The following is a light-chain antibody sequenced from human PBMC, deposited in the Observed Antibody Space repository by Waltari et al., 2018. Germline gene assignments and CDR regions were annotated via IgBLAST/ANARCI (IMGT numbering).Light chain of an antibody. CDR2: EVT. Sequence: QSITISCAGTSSAVGNYNLVSWYQQHAGEAPKLMIYEVTKRPSGVSNRFSGSKSGNTASLTISGLQAEDEADYYCCSYASGSTFVFGGGTKLTVL. CDR1: SSAVGNYNL. J-gene: IGLJ2*01. V-gene: IGLV2-23*02. CDR3: CSYASGSTFV.